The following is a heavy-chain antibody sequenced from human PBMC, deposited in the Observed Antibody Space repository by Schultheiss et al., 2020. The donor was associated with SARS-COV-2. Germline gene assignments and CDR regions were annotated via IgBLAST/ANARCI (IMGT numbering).Heavy chain of an antibody. D-gene: IGHD1-26*01. CDR3: AREGEVGASPYYYYGMDV. V-gene: IGHV1-8*02. CDR2: MNPNSGNT. CDR1: GYTFTSYG. J-gene: IGHJ6*02. Sequence: ASVKVSCKASGYTFTSYGISWVRQAPGQGLEWMGWMNPNSGNTGYAQKFQGRVTMTRNTSISTAYMELSSLRSEDTAVYYCAREGEVGASPYYYYGMDVWGQGTTVTVSS.